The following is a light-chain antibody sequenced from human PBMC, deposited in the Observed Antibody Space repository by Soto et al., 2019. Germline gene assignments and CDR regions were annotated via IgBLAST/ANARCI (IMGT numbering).Light chain of an antibody. CDR2: DAS. Sequence: DIQMSQSPSTLSASVGDRITITCRASQSVSIWLAWYRQKPGKAPDLLISDASNLESGVPSRISGSGSGIEFTLTISSLQPDDFATYYCKQYSRFSPYTFGQGTRLE. CDR3: KQYSRFSPYT. J-gene: IGKJ2*01. V-gene: IGKV1-5*01. CDR1: QSVSIW.